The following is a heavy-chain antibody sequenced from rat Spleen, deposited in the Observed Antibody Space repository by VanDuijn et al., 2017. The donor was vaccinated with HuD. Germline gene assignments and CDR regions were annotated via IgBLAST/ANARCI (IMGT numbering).Heavy chain of an antibody. CDR3: ARDSTIAAMDA. V-gene: IGHV2-1*01. Sequence: QVQLKESGPGLVQPSQTLSLTCTVSGFSLISNSLHWVRQPPGKGLEWMGGIWGDGSTDYNSVLKSRLTINRDTSKSQVFLKMNSLQTEDTATYYCARDSTIAAMDAWGQGASVTVSS. CDR2: IWGDGST. D-gene: IGHD1-2*01. CDR1: GFSLISNS. J-gene: IGHJ4*01.